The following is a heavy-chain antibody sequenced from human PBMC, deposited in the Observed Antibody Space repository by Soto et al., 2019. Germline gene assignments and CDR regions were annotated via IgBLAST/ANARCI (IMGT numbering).Heavy chain of an antibody. V-gene: IGHV1-2*04. CDR1: GYTFTNLY. D-gene: IGHD2-15*01. J-gene: IGHJ4*01. CDR3: ARVGGGHCSGGSCYYFNY. CDR2: INPNSGDT. Sequence: GASVKVSCKTSGYTFTNLYMHWVRQAPGQGLEWMGWINPNSGDTNYAQKFQGWVTMTRDTFISTAYLEVSRLRSYDTAVYFCARVGGGHCSGGSCYYFNYWGQGTLVTVSS.